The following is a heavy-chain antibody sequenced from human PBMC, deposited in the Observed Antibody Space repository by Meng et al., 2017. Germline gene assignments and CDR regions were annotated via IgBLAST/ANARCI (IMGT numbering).Heavy chain of an antibody. J-gene: IGHJ4*02. V-gene: IGHV1-3*01. Sequence: ASVKVSCKTSGYSFTRFALHWVRQAPGQRLEWMGWINGGNGNTKYSQKFQDRVTITRDTSASTAYMELSSLRSEDTAVYFCARDYSRWLQLLDYWGQGTQVTSYS. CDR1: GYSFTRFA. CDR3: ARDYSRWLQLLDY. CDR2: INGGNGNT. D-gene: IGHD5-24*01.